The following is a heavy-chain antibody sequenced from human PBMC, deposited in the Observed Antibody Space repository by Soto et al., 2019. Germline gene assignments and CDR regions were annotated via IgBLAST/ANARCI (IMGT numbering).Heavy chain of an antibody. J-gene: IGHJ6*02. CDR1: GFTFSSYA. CDR2: ISGSGGST. V-gene: IGHV3-23*01. Sequence: GGSLRLSCAASGFTFSSYAMSWGRQAPGKGLEWVSAISGSGGSTYYADSVKGRFTISRDNSKNTLYLQMNSLRAEDTAVYYCAKGEGAPLRHYYGMDVWGQGTTVTVSS. D-gene: IGHD1-26*01. CDR3: AKGEGAPLRHYYGMDV.